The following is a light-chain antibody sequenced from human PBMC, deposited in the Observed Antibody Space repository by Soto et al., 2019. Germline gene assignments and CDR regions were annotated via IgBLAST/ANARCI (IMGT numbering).Light chain of an antibody. CDR3: SSYTSSSTLV. Sequence: QSALTQPASVSGSPGQSITISCTGTSSDVGGYNYVSWYQQHPGKAPKLMIYEVSNRPSGVSNRFSGSKSGNTAYLTISWLQDEDEADDYCSSYTSSSTLVFGTGTKVTVL. J-gene: IGLJ1*01. CDR1: SSDVGGYNY. CDR2: EVS. V-gene: IGLV2-14*01.